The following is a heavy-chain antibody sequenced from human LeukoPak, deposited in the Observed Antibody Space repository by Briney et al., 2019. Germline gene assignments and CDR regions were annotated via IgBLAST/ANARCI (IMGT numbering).Heavy chain of an antibody. CDR1: GGTFSSYA. Sequence: ASVKVSCKASGGTFSSYAISWVRQAPGQGLEWMGWINAGNGNTKYSQKFQGRVTITRDTSASTAYMELSSLRSEDTAVYYCARYIAVAGNGLDYWGQGTLVTVSS. CDR2: INAGNGNT. V-gene: IGHV1-3*01. CDR3: ARYIAVAGNGLDY. D-gene: IGHD6-19*01. J-gene: IGHJ4*02.